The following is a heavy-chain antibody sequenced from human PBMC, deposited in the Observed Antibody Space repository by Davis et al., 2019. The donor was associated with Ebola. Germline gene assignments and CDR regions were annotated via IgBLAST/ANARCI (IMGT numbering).Heavy chain of an antibody. CDR1: GFKFDDYA. CDR3: VKDMGGYYSTSGSFFPEDYPYGLDV. D-gene: IGHD3-10*01. CDR2: ISWNSGTK. J-gene: IGHJ6*02. V-gene: IGHV3-9*01. Sequence: PGGSLRLSCAASGFKFDDYAMHWVRQVPGKGLEWVADISWNSGTKNYADSVRGRFTVSRDNARHSLYLEMASLRSEDTALYYCVKDMGGYYSTSGSFFPEDYPYGLDVWGQGTPVTVSS.